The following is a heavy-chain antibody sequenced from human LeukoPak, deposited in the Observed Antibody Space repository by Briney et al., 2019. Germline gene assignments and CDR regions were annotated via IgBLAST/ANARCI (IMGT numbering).Heavy chain of an antibody. D-gene: IGHD4-23*01. V-gene: IGHV1-18*01. CDR1: GGTFTSYA. J-gene: IGHJ4*02. CDR3: AREGSPTVEALFDY. Sequence: ASVKLSCKASGGTFTSYAISWVRQAPGQGLEWRGWISAYNGNTNYAQKLQGRVTMTTDTSTSTAYMELRSLRSDDTAVYYCAREGSPTVEALFDYWGQGTLVTVSS. CDR2: ISAYNGNT.